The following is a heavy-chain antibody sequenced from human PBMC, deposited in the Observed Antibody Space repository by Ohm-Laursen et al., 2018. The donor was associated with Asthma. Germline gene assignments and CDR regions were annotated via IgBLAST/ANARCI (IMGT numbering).Heavy chain of an antibody. J-gene: IGHJ6*02. CDR3: ARVYSRTGSYAMDV. D-gene: IGHD3/OR15-3a*01. V-gene: IGHV1-3*01. Sequence: GASANVSCKASGYTFSRYGMHWVRQAPGQGLEWMGWINAGNGNTKYSQKFQGRVTITRDTSASKAYMELSSLRSEDTAVYYCARVYSRTGSYAMDVWGQGTTVTVSS. CDR2: INAGNGNT. CDR1: GYTFSRYG.